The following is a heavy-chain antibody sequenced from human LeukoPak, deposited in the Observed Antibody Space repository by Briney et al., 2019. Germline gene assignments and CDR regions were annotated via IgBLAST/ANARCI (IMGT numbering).Heavy chain of an antibody. CDR2: ISSSSSYI. D-gene: IGHD2-8*01. J-gene: IGHJ5*02. V-gene: IGHV3-21*01. Sequence: PGGSLRLSCAASGFTFSNYSMNWVRQTPGKGLEWVSSISSSSSYIYYADSVKGRFTISRDKAKNSLYLQMNSLRAEDTAVYYCAREGYAIWFDPWGQGTLVTVSS. CDR1: GFTFSNYS. CDR3: AREGYAIWFDP.